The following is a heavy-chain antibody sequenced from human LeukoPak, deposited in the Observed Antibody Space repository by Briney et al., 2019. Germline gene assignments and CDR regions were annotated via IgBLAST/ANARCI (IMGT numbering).Heavy chain of an antibody. V-gene: IGHV4-39*01. CDR1: GGSISSGSYY. CDR3: ARIPSYYYGSGSHFDY. CDR2: IYYSGST. J-gene: IGHJ4*02. Sequence: PSETLSLTCTVSGGSISSGSYYWGWIRQPPGKGLEWIGSIYYSGSTYYNPSLKSRVTISVDTSKNQFSLKLSSVTAADTAVYYCARIPSYYYGSGSHFDYWGQGTLVTVSS. D-gene: IGHD3-10*01.